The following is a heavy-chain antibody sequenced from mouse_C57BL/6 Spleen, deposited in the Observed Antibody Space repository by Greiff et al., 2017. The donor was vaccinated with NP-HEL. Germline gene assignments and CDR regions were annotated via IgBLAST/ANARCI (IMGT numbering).Heavy chain of an antibody. CDR3: AGYYGSSYAFYAY. Sequence: QVQLQQPGAELVKPGASVKMSCKASGYTFTSYWITWVKQRPGQGLEWIGDIYPGSGSTNYNEKFKSKATLTVDTSSSTAYMQLSSLTSEDSAVYYCAGYYGSSYAFYAYWGQGTLVTVSA. CDR1: GYTFTSYW. D-gene: IGHD1-1*01. CDR2: IYPGSGST. J-gene: IGHJ3*01. V-gene: IGHV1-55*01.